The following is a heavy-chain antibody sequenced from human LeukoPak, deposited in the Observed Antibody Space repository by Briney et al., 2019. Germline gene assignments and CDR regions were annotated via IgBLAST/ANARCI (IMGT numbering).Heavy chain of an antibody. D-gene: IGHD3-22*01. CDR2: MSGSGSST. CDR1: GFTFSTYT. V-gene: IGHV3-23*01. Sequence: GGSLRLSCAASGFTFSTYTMTWVRQAPGKGLEWVSGMSGSGSSTFYADSVKGRFTISRDNSKNTLYLQMNSLRAEDTAVYYCAKAEGIVVDYYCHFDYWGQGTLVTVSS. CDR3: AKAEGIVVDYYCHFDY. J-gene: IGHJ4*02.